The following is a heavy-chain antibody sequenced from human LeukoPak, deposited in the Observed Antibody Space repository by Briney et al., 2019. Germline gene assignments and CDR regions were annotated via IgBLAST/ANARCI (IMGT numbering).Heavy chain of an antibody. V-gene: IGHV4-31*03. CDR2: MYYSGTT. J-gene: IGHJ4*02. CDR3: ARRSWGIAAAGPRYYFDY. Sequence: PSETLSLTCTVSGGSISSGSYSWTWIRQHPEKGLEWIGYMYYSGTTYYNPSLKSRVTMSVDTSKNQFSLKLDSVTAADTAVYYCARRSWGIAAAGPRYYFDYWGQGTLVTVSS. CDR1: GGSISSGSYS. D-gene: IGHD6-13*01.